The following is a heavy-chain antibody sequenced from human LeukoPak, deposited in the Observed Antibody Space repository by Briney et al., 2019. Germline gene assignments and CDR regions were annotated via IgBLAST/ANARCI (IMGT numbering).Heavy chain of an antibody. CDR1: GFTFSSYE. CDR3: AREHPGIAVAGPDY. CDR2: ISSSGSTI. J-gene: IGHJ4*02. D-gene: IGHD6-19*01. Sequence: GSLILSCAASGFTFSSYEMNWVRQAPGKGLEWASYISSSGSTIYYADSVKGRFTISRDNAKNSLYLQMNSLRAEDTAVYYCAREHPGIAVAGPDYWGQGTLVTVSS. V-gene: IGHV3-48*03.